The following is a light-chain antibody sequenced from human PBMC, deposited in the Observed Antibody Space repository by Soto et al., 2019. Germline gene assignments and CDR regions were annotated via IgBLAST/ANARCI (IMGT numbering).Light chain of an antibody. CDR1: NSDVGGYDY. CDR3: CSYAGTYTFAV. Sequence: QSAPTQPRSVSGSPGQSVTISCTGTNSDVGGYDYVSWFQHSPGKAPKLIIHDVRERPSGVPDRFSGSRSGNTASLTISGLQPEDEADYYCCSYAGTYTFAVFGGGPKVTVL. V-gene: IGLV2-11*01. J-gene: IGLJ2*01. CDR2: DVR.